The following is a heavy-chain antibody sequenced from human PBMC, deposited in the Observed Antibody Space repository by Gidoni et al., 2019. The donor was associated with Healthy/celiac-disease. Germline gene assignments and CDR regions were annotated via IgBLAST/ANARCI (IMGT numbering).Heavy chain of an antibody. J-gene: IGHJ4*02. CDR2: IKQDGSEK. D-gene: IGHD6-19*01. CDR1: GFTLSSYW. Sequence: EVQLVESGRGLVQPGGSLRLSCASSGFTLSSYWMSWVRQAPGKGLEGVANIKQDGSEKYYGDSVKGRFTISKDNAKNSLYRQMNSLRAEDTAVYYCARVRSSGWYLFLDDWGQGTLVTGSS. V-gene: IGHV3-7*03. CDR3: ARVRSSGWYLFLDD.